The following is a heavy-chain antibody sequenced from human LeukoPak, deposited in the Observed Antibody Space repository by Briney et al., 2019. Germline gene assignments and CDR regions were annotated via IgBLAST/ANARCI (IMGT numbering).Heavy chain of an antibody. J-gene: IGHJ4*02. CDR1: GLSPSTGGLH. CDR2: IYWDDDK. D-gene: IGHD2-2*01. V-gene: IGHV2-5*08. Sequence: SRPAPVKPPQPLPQTCTLSGLSPSTGGLHASCFSQPQGKALKWLALIYWDDDKRYSPPLKSRLTITKDTSKNQVVLTMTNMDPVDTATYYCAHSYCSSTSCYALDYWGQGTLVTVSS. CDR3: AHSYCSSTSCYALDY.